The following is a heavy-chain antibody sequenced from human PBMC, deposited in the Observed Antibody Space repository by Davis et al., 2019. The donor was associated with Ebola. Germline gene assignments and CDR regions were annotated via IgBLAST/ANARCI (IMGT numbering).Heavy chain of an antibody. Sequence: PGGSLRLSCTASGFTFSSHAMSWVRQAPGKGLEWVSSISSSGSTIYYADSVKGRFTISRDNAKNSLYLQMNSLRAEDTAVYYCARNLNYYGSGSYYYYGMDVWGQGTTVTVSS. D-gene: IGHD3-10*01. J-gene: IGHJ6*02. CDR3: ARNLNYYGSGSYYYYGMDV. CDR2: ISSSGSTI. CDR1: GFTFSSHA. V-gene: IGHV3-11*04.